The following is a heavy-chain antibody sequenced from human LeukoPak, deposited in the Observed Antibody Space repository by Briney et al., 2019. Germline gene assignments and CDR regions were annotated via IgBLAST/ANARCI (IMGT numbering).Heavy chain of an antibody. CDR1: GFTVSSNY. V-gene: IGHV3-53*01. CDR2: VYSGGST. J-gene: IGHJ3*02. CDR3: ARAGSYDAFDI. Sequence: GGSLRLSCAASGFTVSSNYMSWVRQAPGKGLEWVSVVYSGGSTYYADSVKGRFTISRDNSKNTLYLQMNSLRAEDTAVYYCARAGSYDAFDIWGQGTMVTVSS. D-gene: IGHD1-1*01.